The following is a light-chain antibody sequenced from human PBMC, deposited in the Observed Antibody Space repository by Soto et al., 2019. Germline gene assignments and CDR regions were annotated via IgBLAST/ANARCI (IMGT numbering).Light chain of an antibody. J-gene: IGLJ1*01. CDR3: SSYTSSRIS. V-gene: IGLV2-14*01. Sequence: QSALTQPASVSGSPGQSITISCTGTSSDVGGYNYVSWYQQHPGKAPKLMIYDVSNRTSGVSNRFSGSKSGNTASLTISGLQAEDEADYYCSSYTSSRISFGTGTKLTVL. CDR2: DVS. CDR1: SSDVGGYNY.